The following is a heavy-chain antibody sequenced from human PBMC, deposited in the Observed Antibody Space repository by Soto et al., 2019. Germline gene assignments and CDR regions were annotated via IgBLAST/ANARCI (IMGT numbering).Heavy chain of an antibody. J-gene: IGHJ4*02. CDR1: GYTFSSYH. CDR3: ARDLPPVDY. CDR2: ISAYNGNT. V-gene: IGHV1-18*01. Sequence: QIQLVQSGAEVKKPGASVKVSCKASGYTFSSYHITWVRQAPGQGLEWMGWISAYNGNTNYAQNLQGRVTMTTDPSPSTADLELRILRSDDTAVYYCARDLPPVDYWGQGTLVTVSS.